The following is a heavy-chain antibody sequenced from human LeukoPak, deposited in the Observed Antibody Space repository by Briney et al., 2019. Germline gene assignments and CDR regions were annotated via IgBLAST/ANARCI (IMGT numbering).Heavy chain of an antibody. CDR2: VNGYGSVK. D-gene: IGHD3-22*01. J-gene: IGHJ3*02. Sequence: GGSLRLSCAASGFTFRSYWMTWVRQAPGRGLEWVANVNGYGSVKYYVDSVRGRFTISRDNAKNSLYLQMNSLRAEDTALYYCARDQDYHSSDYWYDAFDIWGRGTMVTVCS. V-gene: IGHV3-7*01. CDR3: ARDQDYHSSDYWYDAFDI. CDR1: GFTFRSYW.